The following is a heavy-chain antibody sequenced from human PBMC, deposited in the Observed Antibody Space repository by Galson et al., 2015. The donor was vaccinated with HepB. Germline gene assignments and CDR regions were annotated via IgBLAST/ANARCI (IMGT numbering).Heavy chain of an antibody. CDR1: GYTLTELS. V-gene: IGHV1-24*01. CDR3: ATDRIVGAIWGAFDI. Sequence: SVKVSCKVSGYTLTELSMHWVRQAPGKGLEWMGGFDPEDGETIYAQKFQGRVTMTEDTSTDTAYMELSSLRSEDTAVYYCATDRIVGAIWGAFDIWGQGTMVTVSS. J-gene: IGHJ3*02. D-gene: IGHD1-26*01. CDR2: FDPEDGET.